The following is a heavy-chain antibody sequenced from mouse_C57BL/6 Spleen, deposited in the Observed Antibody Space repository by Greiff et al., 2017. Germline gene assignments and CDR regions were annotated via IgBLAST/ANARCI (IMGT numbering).Heavy chain of an antibody. D-gene: IGHD4-1*01. CDR2: INPSNGGT. J-gene: IGHJ2*01. Sequence: QVQLKQPGTELVKPGASVKLSCKASGYTFTSYWMHWVKQRPGQGLEWIGNINPSNGGTNYNEKFKSKATLTVDKSSSTAYMQLSSLTSEDSAVYYCARSGNWDVYFDYWGQGTTLTVSS. CDR1: GYTFTSYW. V-gene: IGHV1-53*01. CDR3: ARSGNWDVYFDY.